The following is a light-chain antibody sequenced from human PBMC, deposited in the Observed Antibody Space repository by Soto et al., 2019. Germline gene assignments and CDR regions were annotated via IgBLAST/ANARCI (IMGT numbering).Light chain of an antibody. CDR2: DAS. CDR1: QSVTGRY. J-gene: IGKJ1*01. V-gene: IGKV3-20*01. CDR3: QHYNSYSEA. Sequence: EIVLTQSPGTLSLSPGERATLSCRASQSVTGRYLAWYQQRPGQAPRLLIYDASNRATGIPARFSGSGSGTEFTLTISSLQPDDFATYYCQHYNSYSEAFGQGTKVDI.